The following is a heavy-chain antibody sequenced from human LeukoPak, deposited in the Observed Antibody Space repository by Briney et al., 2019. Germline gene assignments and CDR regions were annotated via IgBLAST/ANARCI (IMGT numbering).Heavy chain of an antibody. CDR1: GFTFSSYS. Sequence: GGSLRLSCAASGFTFSSYSMSWVRQAPGKGLEWVSSISSSSSYIYYADSVKGRFTISRDNAKNSLYLQMNSLRAEDTAVYYCARGGYSTVVTPFDYWGQGTLVTVSS. CDR2: ISSSSSYI. J-gene: IGHJ4*02. D-gene: IGHD4-23*01. CDR3: ARGGYSTVVTPFDY. V-gene: IGHV3-21*01.